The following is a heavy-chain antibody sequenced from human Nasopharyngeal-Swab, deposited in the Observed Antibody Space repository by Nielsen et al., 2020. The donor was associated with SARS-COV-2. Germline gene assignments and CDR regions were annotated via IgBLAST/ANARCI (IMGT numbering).Heavy chain of an antibody. CDR3: ARRGGASYDILTGYYPYYFDY. CDR2: IYYSGST. V-gene: IGHV4-39*01. Sequence: SETLSLTCTVSGGSISSGDYYWSWIRQPPGKELEWIGSIYYSGSTYYDPSLKSRVTISVDTSKNQFSLKLSSGTAADPAVYYCARRGGASYDILTGYYPYYFDYWGQGTLVTVSS. D-gene: IGHD3-9*01. CDR1: GGSISSGDYY. J-gene: IGHJ4*02.